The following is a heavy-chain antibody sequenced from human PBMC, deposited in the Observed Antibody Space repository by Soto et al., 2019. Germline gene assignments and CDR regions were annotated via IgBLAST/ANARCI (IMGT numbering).Heavy chain of an antibody. CDR2: IYYSGST. CDR3: ARSGYSNYDYYYYYYMDV. V-gene: IGHV4-31*03. Sequence: SETLSLTCTVSGGPISSGGYYWSWIRQHPGKGLEWIGYIYYSGSTYYNPSLKSRVTISVDTSKNQFSLKLSSVTAADTAVYYCARSGYSNYDYYYYYYMDVWGKGTTVTVSS. J-gene: IGHJ6*03. D-gene: IGHD4-4*01. CDR1: GGPISSGGYY.